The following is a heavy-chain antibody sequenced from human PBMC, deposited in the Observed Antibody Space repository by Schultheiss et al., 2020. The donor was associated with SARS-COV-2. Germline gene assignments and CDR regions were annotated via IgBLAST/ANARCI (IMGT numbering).Heavy chain of an antibody. D-gene: IGHD3-10*01. CDR3: AKGSRLLWPIPNDY. V-gene: IGHV3-23*01. CDR2: ISGGGNNT. Sequence: GGSLRLSCAASGFTFSSYAMSWVRQAPGKGLEWVSTISGGGNNTYYADSVKGRFTISRDNSKNTLYLQMNSLRAEDTAVYYCAKGSRLLWPIPNDYWGQGTLVTVSS. CDR1: GFTFSSYA. J-gene: IGHJ4*02.